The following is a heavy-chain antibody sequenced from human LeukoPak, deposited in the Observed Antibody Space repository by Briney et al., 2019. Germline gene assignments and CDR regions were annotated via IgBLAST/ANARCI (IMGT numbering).Heavy chain of an antibody. CDR3: ARDPTTVTKGLDI. Sequence: SETLSLTCTVSGGSISSHYWSWIRQPPGKGLEWIGYISYIGSTNYNPSLKSRVTISVDTSKNQFSLKLSSVTAADTAVYYCARDPTTVTKGLDIWGQGTMATVSS. V-gene: IGHV4-59*11. CDR2: ISYIGST. D-gene: IGHD4-17*01. J-gene: IGHJ3*02. CDR1: GGSISSHY.